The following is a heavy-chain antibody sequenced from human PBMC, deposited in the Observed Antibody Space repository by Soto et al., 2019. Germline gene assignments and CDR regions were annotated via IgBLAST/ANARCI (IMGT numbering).Heavy chain of an antibody. D-gene: IGHD4-17*01. Sequence: QVQLQESGPGLVKPSQTLSLTCTVSGGSISSGDYYWSWIRQPPGKGLEWIGYIYYSGSTYYNPSLKRRVTISVDTSKNQFSLKLSSVTAADTAVYYCARDQWRDYGAPYGMDVWGQGTTVTVSS. V-gene: IGHV4-30-4*01. CDR3: ARDQWRDYGAPYGMDV. J-gene: IGHJ6*02. CDR2: IYYSGST. CDR1: GGSISSGDYY.